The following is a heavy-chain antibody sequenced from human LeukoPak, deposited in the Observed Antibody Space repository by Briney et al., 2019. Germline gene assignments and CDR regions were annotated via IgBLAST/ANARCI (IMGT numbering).Heavy chain of an antibody. CDR2: IGGGDT. CDR1: GFTFRNFA. CDR3: AKDGQSFNSMYDYFDS. D-gene: IGHD2-8*01. V-gene: IGHV3-23*01. Sequence: GGSLRLSCSASGFTFRNFAISWVRQAPGKGLEWVSSIGGGDTHYADSVKGRFTISRDDSRSTVDLQMSSLRAEDTAVYYCAKDGQSFNSMYDYFDSWGQGTLVTASS. J-gene: IGHJ4*02.